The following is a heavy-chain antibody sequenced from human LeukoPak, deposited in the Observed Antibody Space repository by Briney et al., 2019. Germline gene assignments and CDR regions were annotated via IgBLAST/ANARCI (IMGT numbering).Heavy chain of an antibody. V-gene: IGHV3-7*05. CDR2: IKEDGSEK. CDR3: AKGSTSWYAGPSDY. Sequence: GRSLRLSCAASGFTFSSFWMSWVRQAPGKGLEWVANIKEDGSEKNYMDSVKGRFTISRDNSKNTLYLQMNSLRAEDTAVYYCAKGSTSWYAGPSDYWGQGTLVTVSS. J-gene: IGHJ4*02. D-gene: IGHD6-13*01. CDR1: GFTFSSFW.